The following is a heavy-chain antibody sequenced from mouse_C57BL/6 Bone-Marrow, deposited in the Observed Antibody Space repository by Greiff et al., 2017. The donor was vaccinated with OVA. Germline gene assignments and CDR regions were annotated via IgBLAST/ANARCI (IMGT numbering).Heavy chain of an antibody. CDR1: GFTFSDYG. J-gene: IGHJ1*03. CDR2: ISSGSSTI. CDR3: ARGTPQRFEV. V-gene: IGHV5-17*01. D-gene: IGHD3-3*01. Sequence: EVMLVESGGGLVKPGGSLKLSCAASGFTFSDYGMHWVRQAPEKGLEWVAYISSGSSTIYYADTVKGRFTISRDNAKNTLFLQMTSLRSEDTAMYYCARGTPQRFEVWGTGTTVTVSS.